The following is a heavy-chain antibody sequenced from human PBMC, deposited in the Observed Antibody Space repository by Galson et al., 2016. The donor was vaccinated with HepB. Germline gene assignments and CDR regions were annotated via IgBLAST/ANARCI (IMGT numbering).Heavy chain of an antibody. CDR2: VSSDGSLN. J-gene: IGHJ4*02. D-gene: IGHD3-10*01. Sequence: SLRLSCAASGFSFTSSAMHWVRQLPGKGLEWVAVVSSDGSLNYYADSVKGRFTISRGDSKNTLYLQMNSLRAEDTAVYYCAKKLPGSYYAGADYWGQGTLVTVSS. V-gene: IGHV3-30*18. CDR3: AKKLPGSYYAGADY. CDR1: GFSFTSSA.